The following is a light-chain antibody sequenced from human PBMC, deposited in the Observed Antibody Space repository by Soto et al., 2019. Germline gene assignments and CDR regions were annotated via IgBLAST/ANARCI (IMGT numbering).Light chain of an antibody. CDR1: SSDVGGHNY. CDR3: TSFAGFNNFVI. V-gene: IGLV2-8*01. Sequence: QSALTQPPSASGSPGESVTISCTGTSSDVGGHNYVSWYQQHPGKAPKLMIFEVIKRPSGVPDRFFGSKSGNTASLTVSGLQAEDEADYYCTSFAGFNNFVIFGGGTQLTVL. CDR2: EVI. J-gene: IGLJ2*01.